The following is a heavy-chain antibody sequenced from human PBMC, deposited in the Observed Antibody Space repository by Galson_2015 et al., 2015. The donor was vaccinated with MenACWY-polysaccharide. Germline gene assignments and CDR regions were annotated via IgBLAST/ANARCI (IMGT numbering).Heavy chain of an antibody. Sequence: TLSLTCSVSGDSITSAGYYWTWIRQHPETGLEWIRYILNNGRPKSNPSLRSRVTFSSDTSTNQFSLQLTSVTAADTATYYCAGIPSTMSSFGWFDPWGQGILVTVSS. CDR1: GDSITSAGYY. CDR3: AGIPSTMSSFGWFDP. V-gene: IGHV4-31*03. D-gene: IGHD3-3*01. CDR2: ILNNGRP. J-gene: IGHJ5*02.